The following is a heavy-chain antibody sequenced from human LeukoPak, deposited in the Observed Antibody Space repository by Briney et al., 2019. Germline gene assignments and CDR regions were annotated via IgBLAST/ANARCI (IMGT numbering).Heavy chain of an antibody. V-gene: IGHV3-53*05. J-gene: IGHJ6*02. CDR3: ARDEDLGYCSSTSCYRPNYYYYGMDV. CDR2: IYSGGST. D-gene: IGHD2-2*01. Sequence: QPGGSLRISCAASGFTVSSNYTSWVRQAPGKGLEWVSVIYSGGSTYYADSVKGRFTISRDNSKNTLYLQMNSLRAEDTAVYYCARDEDLGYCSSTSCYRPNYYYYGMDVWGQGTTVTVSS. CDR1: GFTVSSNY.